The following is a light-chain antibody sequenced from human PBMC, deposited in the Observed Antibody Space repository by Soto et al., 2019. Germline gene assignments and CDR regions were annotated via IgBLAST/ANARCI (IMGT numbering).Light chain of an antibody. CDR2: GAS. Sequence: EIVLTQPPVTRSLSPGERSIVSCRASQSVSSSQLAWYQQKSGQAPRLLIYGASSRATGIPDRFSGSGSGTDFTLTISRLEPEDFAVYYCQQYGTSPWPFGQGTKVDIK. CDR1: QSVSSSQ. J-gene: IGKJ1*01. CDR3: QQYGTSPWP. V-gene: IGKV3-20*01.